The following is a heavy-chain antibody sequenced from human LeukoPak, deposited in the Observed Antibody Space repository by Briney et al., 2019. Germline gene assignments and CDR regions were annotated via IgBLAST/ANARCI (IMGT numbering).Heavy chain of an antibody. Sequence: GGSLRLSCAASGFTFDDYAMHWVRQAPGKGLEWVSGISWNSGSIGYADSVKGRFTISRDNAKNSLYLQMNSLRAEDTALYYCAKDLANFRVYYYGMDVWGQGTTVTVSS. J-gene: IGHJ6*02. CDR1: GFTFDDYA. CDR3: AKDLANFRVYYYGMDV. CDR2: ISWNSGSI. V-gene: IGHV3-9*01. D-gene: IGHD5-24*01.